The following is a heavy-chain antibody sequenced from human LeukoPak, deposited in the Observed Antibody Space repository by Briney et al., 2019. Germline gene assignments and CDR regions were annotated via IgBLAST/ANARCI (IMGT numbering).Heavy chain of an antibody. CDR1: GFTFNNYW. CDR2: INSDGRST. V-gene: IGHV3-74*01. CDR3: ARDLTGWGRFDY. Sequence: PGGSLRLSCAASGFTFNNYWMHWVRHAPGKGLVWVSRINSDGRSTSYADSVKGRFTISRDSAKNTLYLQMNSLRGEDTAIYYCARDLTGWGRFDYWGQGTLVTVSS. D-gene: IGHD3-16*01. J-gene: IGHJ4*02.